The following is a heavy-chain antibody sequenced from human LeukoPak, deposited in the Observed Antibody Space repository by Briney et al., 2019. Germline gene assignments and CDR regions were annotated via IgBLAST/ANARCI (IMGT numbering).Heavy chain of an antibody. CDR1: GYSISSGYY. CDR2: IYHSGST. V-gene: IGHV4-38-2*02. D-gene: IGHD5-24*01. J-gene: IGHJ3*02. CDR3: ARARDGYNSEAFDI. Sequence: SETLSLTCTVSGYSISSGYYWGWIRQPPGKGLEWIGSIYHSGSTYYNPSLKSRVTISVDTSKNQFSLNLSSVTAADTAVYYCARARDGYNSEAFDIWGQGTMVTVSS.